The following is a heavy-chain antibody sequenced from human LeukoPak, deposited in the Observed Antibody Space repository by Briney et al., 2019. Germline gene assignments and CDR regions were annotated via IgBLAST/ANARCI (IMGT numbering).Heavy chain of an antibody. CDR1: GYTFTSYY. CDR2: INPSGGST. V-gene: IGHV1-46*01. D-gene: IGHD1-14*01. Sequence: GASVKVSCKASGYTFTSYYMHWVRQAPGQGLEWMGIINPSGGSTSYAQKFQGRVTMTRDTSTSTVYMERSSLRSEDTAVYYCARDLHEAGMYYYYGMDVWGQGTTVTVSS. J-gene: IGHJ6*02. CDR3: ARDLHEAGMYYYYGMDV.